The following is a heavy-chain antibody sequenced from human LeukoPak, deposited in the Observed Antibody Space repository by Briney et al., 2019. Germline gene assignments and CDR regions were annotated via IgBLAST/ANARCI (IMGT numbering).Heavy chain of an antibody. V-gene: IGHV3-33*06. CDR3: AKDPVVTPWFDP. J-gene: IGHJ5*02. D-gene: IGHD4-23*01. Sequence: GGSLRLSCAASGFTFSDHGMYWVRQAPGKGLEWMAVIWYDGSKEYYADSVKGRFSISRDNSKNTLYLQMNSLRAEDTAVYYCAKDPVVTPWFDPWGQGTLVTVSS. CDR2: IWYDGSKE. CDR1: GFTFSDHG.